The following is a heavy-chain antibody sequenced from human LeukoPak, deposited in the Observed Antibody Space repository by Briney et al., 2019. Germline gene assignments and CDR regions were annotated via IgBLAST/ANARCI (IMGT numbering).Heavy chain of an antibody. V-gene: IGHV1-69*06. J-gene: IGHJ4*02. D-gene: IGHD3-22*01. Sequence: ASVTVSCKASGGTFSSHAISWVRQAPGQGLEWMGRIIPIFGTANYAEKFQGRVTITADKSTSDAYMELSSLRSEDTAVYYCARDEDPHYYDSSGHYYGYWGQGTLVSVFS. CDR1: GGTFSSHA. CDR2: IIPIFGTA. CDR3: ARDEDPHYYDSSGHYYGY.